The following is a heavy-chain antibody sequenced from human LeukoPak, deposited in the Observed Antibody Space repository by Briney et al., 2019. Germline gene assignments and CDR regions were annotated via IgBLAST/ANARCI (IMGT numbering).Heavy chain of an antibody. D-gene: IGHD1-26*01. CDR3: AKDYVGQVPDAFDI. J-gene: IGHJ3*02. CDR1: GFTLSSYW. V-gene: IGHV3-7*03. CDR2: IKQDGSEI. Sequence: GGSLRLSCAASGFTLSSYWMIWVRQAPGKGLEWVANIKQDGSEISYVDSVKGRFTISRDNAKNSLYLQMNSLRAEDTAIYYCAKDYVGQVPDAFDIWGQGTMVTVSS.